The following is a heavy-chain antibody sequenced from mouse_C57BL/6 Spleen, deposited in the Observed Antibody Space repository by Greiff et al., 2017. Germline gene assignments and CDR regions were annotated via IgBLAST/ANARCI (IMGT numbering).Heavy chain of an antibody. CDR1: GYAFSSSW. J-gene: IGHJ2*01. D-gene: IGHD1-1*01. CDR3: ARFTTVVATGFDY. V-gene: IGHV1-82*01. CDR2: IYPGDGDT. Sequence: QVQLQQSGPELVKPGASVKISCKASGYAFSSSWMNWVKQRPGKGLEWIGRIYPGDGDTNYNGKFKGKATLTADKSSSTAYMQLSSLTSEDSAVYFCARFTTVVATGFDYWGQGTTLTVSS.